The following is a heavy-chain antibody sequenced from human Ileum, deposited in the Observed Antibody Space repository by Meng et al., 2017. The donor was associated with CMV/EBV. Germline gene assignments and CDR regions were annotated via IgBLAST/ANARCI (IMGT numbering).Heavy chain of an antibody. V-gene: IGHV3-30-3*02. D-gene: IGHD1-14*01. CDR1: GFTFSVFA. Sequence: CTASGFTFSVFAIHWVHQTPGKGLEWVAVISIDGSNDYYADSVRGRFTISRDNSKNTLYLQMDSLRIEDTAMYYCAKEMGHHRALDYWGQGTLVTVSS. J-gene: IGHJ4*02. CDR2: ISIDGSND. CDR3: AKEMGHHRALDY.